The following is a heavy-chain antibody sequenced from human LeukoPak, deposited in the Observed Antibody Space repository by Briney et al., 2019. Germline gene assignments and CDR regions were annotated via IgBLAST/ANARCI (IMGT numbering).Heavy chain of an antibody. Sequence: ASVKVSCKASGYTFTGYYMHWVRQAPGQGLEWMGRINPNSGGTNYAQKFQGRVTMTRDTSISTAYMELSRLRSDDTAVYYCARGRLRDFWSGYSAWGQGTLVTVSS. CDR3: ARGRLRDFWSGYSA. J-gene: IGHJ4*02. V-gene: IGHV1-2*06. CDR1: GYTFTGYY. D-gene: IGHD3-3*01. CDR2: INPNSGGT.